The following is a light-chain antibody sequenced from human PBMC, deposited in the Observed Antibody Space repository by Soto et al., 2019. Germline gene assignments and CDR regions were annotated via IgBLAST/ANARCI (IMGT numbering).Light chain of an antibody. Sequence: EIVLTQSPATLSLSPGERATLSCRASQSVSSYLAWYQQKPGQAPRLLIYDASNRATGIPARFSGSGSGTDFTLTISSLEPEDFAVYYCQQRFSWPTFGPGTKVDIK. CDR2: DAS. CDR3: QQRFSWPT. CDR1: QSVSSY. J-gene: IGKJ3*01. V-gene: IGKV3-11*01.